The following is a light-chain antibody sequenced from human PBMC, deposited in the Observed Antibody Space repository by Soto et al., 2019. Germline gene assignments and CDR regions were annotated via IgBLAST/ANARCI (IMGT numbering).Light chain of an antibody. J-gene: IGKJ1*01. V-gene: IGKV1-5*01. CDR3: QQYNSYSQWT. Sequence: DIQITQSPSILSANVGDRVTITCRASQSISSWLAWYQQKPGKAPKPLIYDASSLESGVPSRFSGSGSGTEFTLTISSLQPDDFATYYCQQYNSYSQWTFGQGTKVDIK. CDR2: DAS. CDR1: QSISSW.